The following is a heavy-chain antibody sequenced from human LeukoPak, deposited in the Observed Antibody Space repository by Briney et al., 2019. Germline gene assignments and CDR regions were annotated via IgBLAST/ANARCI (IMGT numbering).Heavy chain of an antibody. J-gene: IGHJ4*02. CDR2: IHPNSGKT. V-gene: IGHV1-8*01. D-gene: IGHD4-23*01. CDR3: ARGHYGGNRYFDI. CDR1: GYTFRSYE. Sequence: GASVKVSCKASGYTFRSYEINWVRQAPGQGLEWVGWIHPNSGKTGYAQKFQGRVTMTRDTSTETAFMELSSLKFDDTAIFYCARGHYGGNRYFDIWGQGTLVIVSS.